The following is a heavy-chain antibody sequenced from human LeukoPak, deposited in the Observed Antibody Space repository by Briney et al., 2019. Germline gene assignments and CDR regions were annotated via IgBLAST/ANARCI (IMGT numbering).Heavy chain of an antibody. CDR2: INPNSGGT. V-gene: IGHV1-2*02. Sequence: SVKVSCKASGYTFTGYYMHWVRQAPGQGLEWMGWINPNSGGTNYAQKFQGRVTMTRDTSISTAYMELSRLRSDDTAVYYRARLAAAGRIYYGMDVWGQGTTVTVSS. D-gene: IGHD6-13*01. J-gene: IGHJ6*02. CDR3: ARLAAAGRIYYGMDV. CDR1: GYTFTGYY.